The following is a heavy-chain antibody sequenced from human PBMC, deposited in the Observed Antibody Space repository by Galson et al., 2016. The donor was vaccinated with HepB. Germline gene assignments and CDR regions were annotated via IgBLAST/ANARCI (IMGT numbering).Heavy chain of an antibody. CDR1: GCTLTSFH. J-gene: IGHJ4*02. CDR3: ARDGQCSDVTCLDH. V-gene: IGHV1-18*01. CDR2: ISGYSGDT. Sequence: SVKVSCKASGCTLTSFHITWVRLAPGQGLEWMGWISGYSGDTNYPQKLQDRVTMTTDTPTCTAYMELRSLTSDDTAVYYCARDGQCSDVTCLDHWGQGTLVTVSS. D-gene: IGHD2-15*01.